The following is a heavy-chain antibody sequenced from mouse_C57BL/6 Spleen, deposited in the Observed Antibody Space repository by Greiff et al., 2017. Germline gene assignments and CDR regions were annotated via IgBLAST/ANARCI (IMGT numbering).Heavy chain of an antibody. CDR1: GFAFSTSA. V-gene: IGHV10-3*01. CDR3: VRDPHCDGSSYAMDY. J-gene: IGHJ4*01. D-gene: IGHD1-1*01. CDR2: IRRKSSNYAT. Sequence: EVQLLQSGGGLVQPKGSLKLSCAASGFAFSTSAMHWVRQAPGKGLEWVARIRRKSSNYATYCAVSVKDRLTISRDDSQSMLYLQMKDLKTENTAMSYCVRDPHCDGSSYAMDYWGQGTSVTVSS.